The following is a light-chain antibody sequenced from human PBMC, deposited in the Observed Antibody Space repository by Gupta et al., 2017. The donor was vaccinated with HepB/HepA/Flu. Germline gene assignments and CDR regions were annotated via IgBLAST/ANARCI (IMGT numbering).Light chain of an antibody. CDR1: QSVSSN. Sequence: EIVMTQSPATLSVSPGERATLSCSASQSVSSNLAWYQQKPGQAPRLRIYGASTRATGIPARFSGSGSWTEFTLTISSLQSEDFAVYYCQQYNNWPMCSFGQGTKLEIK. CDR3: QQYNNWPMCS. J-gene: IGKJ2*04. CDR2: GAS. V-gene: IGKV3-15*01.